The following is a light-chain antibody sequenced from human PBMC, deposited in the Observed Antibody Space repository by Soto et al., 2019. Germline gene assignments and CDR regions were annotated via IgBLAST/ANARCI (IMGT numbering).Light chain of an antibody. CDR2: DAS. J-gene: IGKJ4*01. V-gene: IGKV3-20*01. CDR1: QTVRNKY. CDR3: QQFSSYPLT. Sequence: ILLTQSPGTLSLSPGERATLSCRASQTVRNKYLACYQKKTGQAPRLLIYDASSRATGIPERLSGGGYGTDLTITISRMENEDFAVYYCQQFSSYPLTFGGGTKVDIK.